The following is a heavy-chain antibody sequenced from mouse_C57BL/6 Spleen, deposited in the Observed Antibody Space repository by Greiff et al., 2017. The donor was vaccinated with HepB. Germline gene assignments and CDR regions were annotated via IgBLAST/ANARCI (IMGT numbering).Heavy chain of an antibody. D-gene: IGHD3-2*02. CDR3: ASGGDSSASGFAY. CDR1: GYTFTSYW. Sequence: QVQLQQPGAELVRPGSSVKLSCKASGYTFTSYWMHWVKQRPIQGLEWIGNIDPSDSETHYNQKFKDKATLTVDKSSSTAYMQLSSLTSEDSAVYYGASGGDSSASGFAYWGQGTLVTVSA. CDR2: IDPSDSET. V-gene: IGHV1-52*01. J-gene: IGHJ3*01.